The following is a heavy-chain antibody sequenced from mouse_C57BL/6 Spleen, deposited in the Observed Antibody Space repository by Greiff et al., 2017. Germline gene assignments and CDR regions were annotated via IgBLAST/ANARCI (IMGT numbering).Heavy chain of an antibody. CDR2: IHPNRGST. D-gene: IGHD1-1*01. Sequence: QVQLQQPGAELVKPGASVKLSCKASGYTFTSYWMHWVKQRPGQGLEWIGMIHPNRGSTNYNEKLKSKATLTVDKSSSTAYMQLSSLTSEDSAVYYCARRGGYYGIYAMDYWGQGTSVTVSS. V-gene: IGHV1-64*01. CDR1: GYTFTSYW. CDR3: ARRGGYYGIYAMDY. J-gene: IGHJ4*01.